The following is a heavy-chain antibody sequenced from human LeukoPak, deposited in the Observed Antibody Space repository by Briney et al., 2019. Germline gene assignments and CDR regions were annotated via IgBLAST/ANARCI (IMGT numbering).Heavy chain of an antibody. J-gene: IGHJ4*02. CDR1: GFTVSSNY. V-gene: IGHV3-23*01. CDR3: ARDQLGAVLYFDY. D-gene: IGHD1-1*01. CDR2: ITGSGGST. Sequence: GGSLRLSCAASGFTVSSNYMSWVRQGPGKGLEWVSAITGSGGSTYYADSVKGRFTISRDNSKNTLYLQINSLRVEDTAVYYCARDQLGAVLYFDYWGQGTLVTVSS.